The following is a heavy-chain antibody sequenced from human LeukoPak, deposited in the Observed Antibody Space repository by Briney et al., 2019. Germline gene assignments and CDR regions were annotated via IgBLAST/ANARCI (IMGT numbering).Heavy chain of an antibody. D-gene: IGHD6-13*01. Sequence: GGSLRLCCAASGFSFSTYWMSWVRQAPGKGLEWVASIKQDGSEKKYGDSVKGRFSVSRDNAENSLFLQMDSLRAEDTAVYYCVTWGVEAGMDHWGPGTLVTVSS. CDR2: IKQDGSEK. V-gene: IGHV3-7*01. J-gene: IGHJ4*02. CDR3: VTWGVEAGMDH. CDR1: GFSFSTYW.